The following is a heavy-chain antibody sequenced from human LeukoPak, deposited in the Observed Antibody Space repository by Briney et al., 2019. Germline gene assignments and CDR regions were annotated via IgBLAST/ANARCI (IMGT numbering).Heavy chain of an antibody. CDR3: ATQILLCHYY. J-gene: IGHJ4*02. CDR1: GVSFSGYY. Sequence: SETLSLTCAVYGVSFSGYYWSWIRQPPGKGLEWIGSTFYSGSTYYNPSLKSRVTISVDTSKNQFSLKLSSVTAADTAVYYCATQILLCHYYWGQGTLVTVSS. V-gene: IGHV4-34*12. CDR2: TFYSGST. D-gene: IGHD2/OR15-2a*01.